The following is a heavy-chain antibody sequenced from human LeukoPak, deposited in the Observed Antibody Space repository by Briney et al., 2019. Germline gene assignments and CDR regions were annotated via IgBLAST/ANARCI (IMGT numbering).Heavy chain of an antibody. CDR2: ISSSSSYI. J-gene: IGHJ6*04. CDR3: ARDMIVVVLSGMDV. V-gene: IGHV3-21*01. Sequence: GGSLGLSCAASGFTFSTYSINWVRQAPGKGLEWVSSISSSSSYIYYADSVKGRFTISRDNAKNSLYLQMNSLRAEDTAVYYCARDMIVVVLSGMDVWGKGTTVTVSS. D-gene: IGHD2-2*01. CDR1: GFTFSTYS.